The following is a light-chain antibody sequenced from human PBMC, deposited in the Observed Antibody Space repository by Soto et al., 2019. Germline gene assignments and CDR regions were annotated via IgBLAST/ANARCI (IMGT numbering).Light chain of an antibody. CDR1: QSVSTDH. J-gene: IGKJ1*01. CDR3: QKYGPSPWT. CDR2: GAS. V-gene: IGKV3-20*01. Sequence: ELVLTQSPGTLSLSPGERATLSCRTSQSVSTDHLAWYQQKPGQAPRLLIYGASSRATGIPDRFSGSGSGTDFTLTISRLEPEDFAVYYYQKYGPSPWTFGQGTKVEL.